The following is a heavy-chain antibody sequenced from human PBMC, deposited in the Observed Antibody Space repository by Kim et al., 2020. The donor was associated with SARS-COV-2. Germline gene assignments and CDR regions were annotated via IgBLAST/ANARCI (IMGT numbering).Heavy chain of an antibody. D-gene: IGHD5-18*01. Sequence: GGSMRLSCAASGFTFSTYAMSWVRQAPGKGLEWVSSISGNGRITYYADSVKGRFTFSRDNSQNTLYLQMNSLRVEDTAVYYCARRSPYGFGYYFDSWGRGTLVTVSS. J-gene: IGHJ4*02. CDR3: ARRSPYGFGYYFDS. CDR2: ISGNGRIT. V-gene: IGHV3-23*01. CDR1: GFTFSTYA.